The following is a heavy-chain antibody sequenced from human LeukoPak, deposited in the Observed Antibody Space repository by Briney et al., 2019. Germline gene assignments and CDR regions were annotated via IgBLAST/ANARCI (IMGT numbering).Heavy chain of an antibody. D-gene: IGHD5-12*01. CDR3: AREDSGYDIEY. Sequence: GGSLRLSCAASGFTFSAYGMHWVRQAPGKGLEWVAVIAYDGSIKYYADSVKGRFTISRDNSKNTLFLQVNSLRGEDTAVYYCAREDSGYDIEYWGQGTLVTVSS. J-gene: IGHJ4*02. CDR2: IAYDGSIK. V-gene: IGHV3-30*03. CDR1: GFTFSAYG.